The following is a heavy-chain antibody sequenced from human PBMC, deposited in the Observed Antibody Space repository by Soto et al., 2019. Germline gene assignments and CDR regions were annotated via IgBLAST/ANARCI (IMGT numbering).Heavy chain of an antibody. V-gene: IGHV4-30-4*01. CDR3: ARNPIAAAGKVVGYFDY. Sequence: PSETLSLTCTVSGGSISSGDYYWSWIRQPPGKGLEWIGYIYYSGSTYYNPSLKSRVTISVDTSKNQFSLKLSSVTAADTAVYYCARNPIAAAGKVVGYFDYWGQGTLVTVS. CDR1: GGSISSGDYY. D-gene: IGHD6-13*01. J-gene: IGHJ4*02. CDR2: IYYSGST.